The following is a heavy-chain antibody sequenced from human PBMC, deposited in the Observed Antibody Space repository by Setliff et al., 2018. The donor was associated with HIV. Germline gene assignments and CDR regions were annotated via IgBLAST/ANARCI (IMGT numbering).Heavy chain of an antibody. Sequence: SETLSLTCAVSGGSISGSKWWHWIRQPPGKGLEWIGSIYYSGSTYYNPSLKSRVTISVDTSKNQFSLKLSSVTAADAAVYYCASRVYYYDSSGYLREEGFDPWGQGTLVTVSS. CDR3: ASRVYYYDSSGYLREEGFDP. D-gene: IGHD3-22*01. CDR2: IYYSGST. CDR1: GGSISGSKW. J-gene: IGHJ5*02. V-gene: IGHV4-39*01.